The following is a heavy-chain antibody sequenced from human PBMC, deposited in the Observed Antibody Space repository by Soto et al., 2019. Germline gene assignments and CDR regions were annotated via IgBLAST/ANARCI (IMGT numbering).Heavy chain of an antibody. D-gene: IGHD3-3*01. CDR3: ARHTYDFWSGYAFDI. CDR2: IYPGDSDT. CDR1: GYSFTSYW. J-gene: IGHJ3*02. Sequence: PGESLKISCQGSGYSFTSYWIGWVRQMPGKGLEWMGIIYPGDSDTRYSPSFQGQVTISADKSISTAYLQWSSLKASDTAMYYCARHTYDFWSGYAFDIWGQGTMVTVSS. V-gene: IGHV5-51*01.